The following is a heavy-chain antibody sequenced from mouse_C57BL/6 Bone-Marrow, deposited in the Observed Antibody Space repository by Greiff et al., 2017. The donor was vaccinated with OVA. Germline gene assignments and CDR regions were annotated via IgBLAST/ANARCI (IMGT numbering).Heavy chain of an antibody. CDR3: AIGLRRFFFDY. D-gene: IGHD2-2*01. J-gene: IGHJ2*01. CDR1: GYTFTSYW. CDR2: IHPSDSDT. Sequence: VQLQQPGAELVKPGASVKVSCKASGYTFTSYWMHWVKQRPGQGLEWIGRIHPSDSDTNYNQKFKGKATLTVDKSSSTAYMQLSSLTSEDSAFYYCAIGLRRFFFDYWGQGTTLTVSS. V-gene: IGHV1-74*01.